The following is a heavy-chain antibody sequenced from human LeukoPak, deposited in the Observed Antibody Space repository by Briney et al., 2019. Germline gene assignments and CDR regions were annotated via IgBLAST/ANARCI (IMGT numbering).Heavy chain of an antibody. Sequence: GGSRRLSCAASGFTFSSFDMTWVRQAPGKGLEWVSYISSSSSYTNYADSVKGRFTISRDNAKNSLYLQMNSLRAKDTAVYYCARDLLDGGGQGTLVTVSS. V-gene: IGHV3-11*05. CDR1: GFTFSSFD. J-gene: IGHJ4*02. CDR2: ISSSSSYT. D-gene: IGHD3/OR15-3a*01. CDR3: ARDLLDG.